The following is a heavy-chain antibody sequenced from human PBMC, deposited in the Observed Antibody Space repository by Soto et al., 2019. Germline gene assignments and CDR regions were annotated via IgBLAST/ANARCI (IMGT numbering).Heavy chain of an antibody. CDR2: ISGSGGST. Sequence: GGSLRLSCAASGFTFSSYAMSWVRQAPGKGLEWVSAISGSGGSTYYADSVKGRFTISRDNSKNTLYLQMNSLRAEDTAVYYCANPSSPYSSSWSPAFDIWGQGTMVTVSS. D-gene: IGHD6-13*01. CDR1: GFTFSSYA. J-gene: IGHJ3*02. CDR3: ANPSSPYSSSWSPAFDI. V-gene: IGHV3-23*01.